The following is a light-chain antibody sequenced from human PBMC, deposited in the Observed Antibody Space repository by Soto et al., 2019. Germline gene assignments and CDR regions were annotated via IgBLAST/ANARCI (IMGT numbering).Light chain of an antibody. CDR1: SSDVGTYNF. J-gene: IGLJ3*02. CDR2: EVT. V-gene: IGLV2-23*02. Sequence: QSALTQPASASGSPGQSISISCTGTSSDVGTYNFVSWYQQHPGKAPKLIIYEVTKRPSGVPDRFSGSKSGSTASLTISGLQADDEAIYFCCSYTLGHTWVFGGGTKLTVL. CDR3: CSYTLGHTWV.